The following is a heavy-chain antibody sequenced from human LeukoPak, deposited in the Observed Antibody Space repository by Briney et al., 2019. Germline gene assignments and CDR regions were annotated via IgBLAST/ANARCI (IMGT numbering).Heavy chain of an antibody. J-gene: IGHJ4*02. CDR2: INPNSGGT. Sequence: ASVKVSCKASGYTFTGYYMHWVRQAPGRGLEWMGWINPNSGGTNYAQKFQGRVTMTRDTSISTAYMELSRLRSEDTAVYYCASTKDTAMVTFDYWGQGTLVTVSS. V-gene: IGHV1-2*02. CDR1: GYTFTGYY. D-gene: IGHD5-18*01. CDR3: ASTKDTAMVTFDY.